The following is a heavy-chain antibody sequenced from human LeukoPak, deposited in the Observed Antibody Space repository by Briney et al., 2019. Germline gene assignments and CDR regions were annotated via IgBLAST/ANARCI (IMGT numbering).Heavy chain of an antibody. CDR1: GFTVSSNY. CDR2: IYSGGST. J-gene: IGHJ3*02. Sequence: PGGSLRLSCAASGFTVSSNYMSWVRQAPGKGLEWVSVIYSGGSTYYADSVKGRFTISRDNSKNTLYLQMNSLRAEDTALYYCEGWNAGDAFDIWGQGTMVTVSS. CDR3: EGWNAGDAFDI. D-gene: IGHD1-1*01. V-gene: IGHV3-53*01.